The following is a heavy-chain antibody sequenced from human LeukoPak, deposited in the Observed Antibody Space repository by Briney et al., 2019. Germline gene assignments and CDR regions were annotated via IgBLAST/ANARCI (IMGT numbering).Heavy chain of an antibody. CDR2: ISGSGGST. Sequence: GGSLRLSCAASGFTLSSYAMSWVRQAPGKGLEWVSAISGSGGSTYYADSVKGRFTISRDNSKNTLYLQMNSLRAEDTAVYYCAKRSHGGYSYGYTPAGFAFDIWGQGTMVTVSS. V-gene: IGHV3-23*01. CDR3: AKRSHGGYSYGYTPAGFAFDI. D-gene: IGHD5-18*01. CDR1: GFTLSSYA. J-gene: IGHJ3*02.